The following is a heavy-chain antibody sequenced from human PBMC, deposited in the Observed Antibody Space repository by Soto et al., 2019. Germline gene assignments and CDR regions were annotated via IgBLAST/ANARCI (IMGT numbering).Heavy chain of an antibody. CDR3: ARVYCSSTSCPYYFDY. V-gene: IGHV1-18*01. CDR1: GYTFTSYG. Sequence: ASVKVSCKASGYTFTSYGISWVRQAPGQGLEWMGWISAYNGNTNYAQKLQGRVTMTTDTSTSTAYMELRSLRSDDTAVYYCARVYCSSTSCPYYFDYWGQGSLVTVSS. D-gene: IGHD2-2*01. J-gene: IGHJ4*02. CDR2: ISAYNGNT.